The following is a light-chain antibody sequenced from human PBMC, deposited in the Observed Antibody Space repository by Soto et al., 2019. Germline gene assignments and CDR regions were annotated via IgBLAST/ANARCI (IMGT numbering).Light chain of an antibody. V-gene: IGLV2-8*01. CDR1: SSDIGAYNF. CDR2: EVS. J-gene: IGLJ2*01. CDR3: SLYAGSNSVV. Sequence: QAVVTQPPSASGSPGQSVAISCTGTSSDIGAYNFVSWYQQHPGKAPKLIIYEVSVRPSGVPDRFSGSKSGNTASLTVSGLLAEDEADYYCSLYAGSNSVVFGGGTQLTVL.